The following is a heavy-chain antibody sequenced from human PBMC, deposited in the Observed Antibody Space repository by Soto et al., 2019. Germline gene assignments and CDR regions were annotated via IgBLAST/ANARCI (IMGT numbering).Heavy chain of an antibody. CDR3: ARDPLKKHPEYYFDY. V-gene: IGHV3-30-3*01. Sequence: PGGSLSLSCSASGFTFSSYAMHWVRQAPGKGLEWVAVISYDGSNKYYADSVRGRFTTSRDNSKNTLYLQMNGLRAEDTAVYYCARDPLKKHPEYYFDYWGQGTLVTVSS. J-gene: IGHJ4*02. CDR1: GFTFSSYA. CDR2: ISYDGSNK.